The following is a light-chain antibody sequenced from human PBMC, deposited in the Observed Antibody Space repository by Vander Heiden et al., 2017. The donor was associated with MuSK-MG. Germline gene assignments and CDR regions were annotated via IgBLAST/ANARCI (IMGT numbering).Light chain of an antibody. J-gene: IGLJ3*02. V-gene: IGLV2-23*02. Sequence: QSALTQPASVSGSPGQSSTISCTGTSSDVGTYNVVSWYQQYPGNAPKVMIYEVTKRPSGVSNRFSGSKSGDTASLTISGLQAEDEADYFCCSYAGRSNWVFGGGTKVTVL. CDR1: SSDVGTYNV. CDR2: EVT. CDR3: CSYAGRSNWV.